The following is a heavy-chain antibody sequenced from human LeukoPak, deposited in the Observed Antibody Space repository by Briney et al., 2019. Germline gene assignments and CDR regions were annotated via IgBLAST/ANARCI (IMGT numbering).Heavy chain of an antibody. CDR2: INHSGST. CDR1: GGSFSGYY. CDR3: ARSGRDLGFAFDI. V-gene: IGHV4-34*01. Sequence: KTSETLSLACAVYGGSFSGYYWSWIRQPPGKGLEWIGEINHSGSTNYNPSLKSRVTISVDTSKNQFSLKLSSVTAADTAVYYCARSGRDLGFAFDIWGLGTLVTISS. J-gene: IGHJ3*02. D-gene: IGHD3-3*01.